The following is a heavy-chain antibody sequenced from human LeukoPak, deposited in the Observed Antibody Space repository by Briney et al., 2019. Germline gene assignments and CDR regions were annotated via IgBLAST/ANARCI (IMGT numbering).Heavy chain of an antibody. D-gene: IGHD3-10*01. CDR2: INSDGSST. CDR3: ARDCPYGSGSHSDSDYFDY. J-gene: IGHJ4*02. CDR1: GFTFSSYW. V-gene: IGHV3-74*01. Sequence: PGGSLRLSCAVSGFTFSSYWMHWVRQVPGKGLVWVSRINSDGSSTTYADSVKGRFTISRDNAKNTLYLQMNSLRAEDTAVYYCARDCPYGSGSHSDSDYFDYWGQGTLVTVSS.